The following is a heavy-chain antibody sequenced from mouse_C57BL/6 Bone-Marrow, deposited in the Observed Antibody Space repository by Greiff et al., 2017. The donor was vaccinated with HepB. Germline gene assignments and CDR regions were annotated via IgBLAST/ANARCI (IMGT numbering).Heavy chain of an antibody. D-gene: IGHD4-1*01. J-gene: IGHJ3*01. CDR3: ARPANWDFAY. Sequence: DVMLVESGGGLVQPGGSLKLSCAASGFTFSDYYMYWVRQTPEKRLEWVAYISNGGGSTYYPDTVKGRFTISRDNAKNTLYLQMSRLKSEDTAMYYCARPANWDFAYWGQGTLVTVSA. CDR2: ISNGGGST. CDR1: GFTFSDYY. V-gene: IGHV5-12*01.